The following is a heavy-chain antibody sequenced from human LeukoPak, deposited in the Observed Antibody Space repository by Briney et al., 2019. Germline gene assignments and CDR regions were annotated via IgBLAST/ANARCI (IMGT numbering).Heavy chain of an antibody. J-gene: IGHJ4*02. CDR2: INPNSGGT. CDR3: ARGYFDTSGYYNLGLDY. D-gene: IGHD3-22*01. V-gene: IGHV1-2*02. Sequence: GASVKVSCKASGYTFTGYSMHWVRQSPGQGLEWMGWINPNSGGTNYAQNFQGRVTMTRDTSISTAYMELSRLRFDDTAVYYCARGYFDTSGYYNLGLDYWGQGTLVTVSS. CDR1: GYTFTGYS.